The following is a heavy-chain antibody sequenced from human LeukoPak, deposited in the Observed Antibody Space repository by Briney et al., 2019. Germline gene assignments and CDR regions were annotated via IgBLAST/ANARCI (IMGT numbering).Heavy chain of an antibody. D-gene: IGHD6-19*01. V-gene: IGHV1-69*13. CDR1: GGTFSSYA. CDR2: IIPIFGTA. J-gene: IGHJ6*02. Sequence: ASVKVSCKASGGTFSSYAISWVRQAPGQGLEWMGGIIPIFGTANYAQKFQGRVTITADESTSTAYMELSSLRSEDTAVYYCARDGVAVAATRNYYYGMDVWGQGTTVTVSS. CDR3: ARDGVAVAATRNYYYGMDV.